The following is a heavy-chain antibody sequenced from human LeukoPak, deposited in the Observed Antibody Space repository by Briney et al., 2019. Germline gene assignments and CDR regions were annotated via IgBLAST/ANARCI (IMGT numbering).Heavy chain of an antibody. D-gene: IGHD1-1*01. Sequence: PSQTLSLTCAVSGDSISCGSYYWSWVRQHPGKGLEWIGCVRYTGSRYYDPTPKSRITISIDTSKNQFSLRLDSVTSGATAVYCCARDGPTRSLYLWGQGILVTVSS. CDR1: GDSISCGSYY. J-gene: IGHJ4*02. CDR2: VRYTGSR. V-gene: IGHV4-31*11. CDR3: ARDGPTRSLYL.